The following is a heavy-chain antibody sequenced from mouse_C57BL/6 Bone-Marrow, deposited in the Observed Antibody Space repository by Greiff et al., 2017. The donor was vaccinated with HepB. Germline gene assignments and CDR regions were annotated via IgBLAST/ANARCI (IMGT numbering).Heavy chain of an antibody. CDR1: GYTFTSYW. CDR2: IDPSDSYT. Sequence: VQLQQPGAELVMPGASVKLSCKASGYTFTSYWMHWVKQRPGQGLEWIGEIDPSDSYTNYNQKFKGKSTLTVDKSSSTAYMQLSSLTSEDSAVYYCARDYYYGSLAWFAYWGQGTLVTVSA. D-gene: IGHD1-1*01. CDR3: ARDYYYGSLAWFAY. J-gene: IGHJ3*01. V-gene: IGHV1-69*01.